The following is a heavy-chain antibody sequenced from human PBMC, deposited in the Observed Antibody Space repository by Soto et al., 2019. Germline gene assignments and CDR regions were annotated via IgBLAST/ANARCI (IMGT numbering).Heavy chain of an antibody. CDR2: ISYDGSNK. V-gene: IGHV3-30-3*01. CDR3: ARVFLGSSSPPA. D-gene: IGHD6-6*01. Sequence: QVQLVESGGGVVQPGRSLRLSCAASGFTFSSYAMHWVRQAPGKGLEWVAVISYDGSNKYYADSVKGRFTISRDNSKNTLYLQMNSLRAEDTAVYYCARVFLGSSSPPAWGQGTLVTVSS. J-gene: IGHJ5*02. CDR1: GFTFSSYA.